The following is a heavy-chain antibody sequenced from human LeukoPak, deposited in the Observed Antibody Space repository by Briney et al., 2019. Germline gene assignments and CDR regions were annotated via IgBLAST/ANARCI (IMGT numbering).Heavy chain of an antibody. Sequence: SETLSLTCTVSGGSISGYYWSWIRQPPGKGLEWIGYIYHSGSRYYNPSLKSRVTISVDTSKNQFSLKVSSVTAADTAVYYCARDATGSYPYYYYGMDVWGQGTTVTVSS. V-gene: IGHV4-59*01. D-gene: IGHD1-26*01. CDR2: IYHSGSR. J-gene: IGHJ6*02. CDR1: GGSISGYY. CDR3: ARDATGSYPYYYYGMDV.